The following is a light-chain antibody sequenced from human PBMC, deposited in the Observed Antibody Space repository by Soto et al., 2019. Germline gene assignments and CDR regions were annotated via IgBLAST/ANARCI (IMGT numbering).Light chain of an antibody. CDR1: ITDIGAYNY. CDR3: SSYTSSITPYV. CDR2: GVS. Sequence: ALTQPASVSGSPGQSITISCTGTITDIGAYNYVSWYQQHPGKAPKLLIYGVSSRPSGVSNRFSGSKSGNAAYLTISGLQADDEAEYYCSSYTSSITPYVFGTGTKGTVL. V-gene: IGLV2-14*01. J-gene: IGLJ1*01.